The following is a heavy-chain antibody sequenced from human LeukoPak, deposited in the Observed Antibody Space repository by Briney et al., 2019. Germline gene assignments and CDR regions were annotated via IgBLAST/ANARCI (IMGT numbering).Heavy chain of an antibody. J-gene: IGHJ4*02. CDR3: ARAGGYSYGLYFDY. Sequence: PGRSLRLSCAASGSTFSSYAMHWVRQAPGKGLEWVAVISYDGSNKHYADSVKGRFTISRDNSKNTLYLQMNSLRAEDTAVYYCARAGGYSYGLYFDYWGQGTLVTVSS. D-gene: IGHD5-18*01. CDR2: ISYDGSNK. V-gene: IGHV3-30-3*01. CDR1: GSTFSSYA.